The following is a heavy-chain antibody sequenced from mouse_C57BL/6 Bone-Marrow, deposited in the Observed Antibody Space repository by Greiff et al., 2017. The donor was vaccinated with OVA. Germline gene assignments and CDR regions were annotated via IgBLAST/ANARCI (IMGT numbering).Heavy chain of an antibody. Sequence: VMLVESGPELVKPGASVKISCKASGYAFSSSWMNWVKQRPGKGLEWIGRIYPGDGDTNYNGKFKGKATLTADKSSSTAYMQLSSLTSEDSAVYFCARSTTEYYAMDYWGQGTSVTVSS. J-gene: IGHJ4*01. D-gene: IGHD1-1*01. CDR3: ARSTTEYYAMDY. CDR2: IYPGDGDT. V-gene: IGHV1-82*01. CDR1: GYAFSSSW.